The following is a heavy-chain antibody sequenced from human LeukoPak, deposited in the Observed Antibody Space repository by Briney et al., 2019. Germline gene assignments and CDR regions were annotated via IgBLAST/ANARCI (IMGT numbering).Heavy chain of an antibody. D-gene: IGHD3-16*01. CDR3: VTGDNPDYTWENHRLDAFDI. J-gene: IGHJ3*02. V-gene: IGHV3-23*01. CDR2: ISGSGGST. Sequence: GGSLRLSCAASGFTFSSYAMSWVRQAPGKGLEWVSAISGSGGSTYYADSVKGRFTISRDNANNLLFLQLHSLRADDTAIYYCVTGDNPDYTWENHRLDAFDIWGQGTMVTVSS. CDR1: GFTFSSYA.